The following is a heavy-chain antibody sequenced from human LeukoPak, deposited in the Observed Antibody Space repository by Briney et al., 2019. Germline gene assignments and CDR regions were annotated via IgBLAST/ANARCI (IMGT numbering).Heavy chain of an antibody. J-gene: IGHJ4*02. CDR2: IYYSGST. CDR3: ARVYYGGQHY. V-gene: IGHV4-39*07. D-gene: IGHD3-10*01. Sequence: SETLSLTCTVSGGSISSSSYYWGWIRQPPGKGLEWIGNIYYSGSTYYNPSLKSRVTISVDTSKNQFSLKLSSVTAADTAVYYCARVYYGGQHYWGQGTLVTVSS. CDR1: GGSISSSSYY.